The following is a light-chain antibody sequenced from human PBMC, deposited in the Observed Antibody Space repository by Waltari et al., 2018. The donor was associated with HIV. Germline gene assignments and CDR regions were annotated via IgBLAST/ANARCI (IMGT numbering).Light chain of an antibody. V-gene: IGLV3-27*01. CDR1: GLAKRY. CDR2: KGI. CDR3: FSAADNNLGV. Sequence: SYELTQPSSVSVSPGQTARITCSGDGLAKRYVRWFQQKPGQAPVLVIYKGIERPSGIPDRFSGASSGTTVTLTISGAQVEDEADYYCFSAADNNLGVFGGGTKVTVL. J-gene: IGLJ3*02.